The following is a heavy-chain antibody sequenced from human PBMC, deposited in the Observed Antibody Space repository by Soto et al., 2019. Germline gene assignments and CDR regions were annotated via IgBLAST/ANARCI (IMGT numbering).Heavy chain of an antibody. J-gene: IGHJ6*02. CDR2: IIPILGIA. CDR1: GGTFSSYT. Sequence: QVQLVQSGAEVKKPGSSVKVSCKASGGTFSSYTISWVRQAPGQGLEWMGRIIPILGIANYAQKFHGRVTITADKSTSTAYMELSSLRSEDTAVYYCARTGYSSSWYRVDYYYGMDVWGQGTTVTVSS. CDR3: ARTGYSSSWYRVDYYYGMDV. V-gene: IGHV1-69*02. D-gene: IGHD6-13*01.